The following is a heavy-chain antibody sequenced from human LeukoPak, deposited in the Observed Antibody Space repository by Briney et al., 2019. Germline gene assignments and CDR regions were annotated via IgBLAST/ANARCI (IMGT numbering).Heavy chain of an antibody. CDR2: INPNSGST. J-gene: IGHJ3*02. CDR1: GYTFTGYY. Sequence: VASVRVSCKASGYTFTGYYMHWVRQAPGQGLEWMGWINPNSGSTNYAEKFQGRVTITRDTSISTAYMQLSRLRSDDTAVYYCARVMRDGYNREHDAFDIWGQGTMVTVSS. V-gene: IGHV1-2*02. CDR3: ARVMRDGYNREHDAFDI. D-gene: IGHD5-24*01.